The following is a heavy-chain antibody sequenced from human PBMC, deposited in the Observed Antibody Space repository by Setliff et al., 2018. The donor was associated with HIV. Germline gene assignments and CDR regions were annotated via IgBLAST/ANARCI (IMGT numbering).Heavy chain of an antibody. J-gene: IGHJ6*02. Sequence: SETLSLTCTVSGGSISSSSYYWGWIRQPPGKGLEWIGSIYYSGSTYYNPSLKSRVTISVDTSRNQFSLKLSSVTAADTAVYYCAKTYSSGWCPPCYYYYYGMDVWAQGTTVTAP. D-gene: IGHD6-19*01. CDR2: IYYSGST. CDR1: GGSISSSSYY. CDR3: AKTYSSGWCPPCYYYYYGMDV. V-gene: IGHV4-39*01.